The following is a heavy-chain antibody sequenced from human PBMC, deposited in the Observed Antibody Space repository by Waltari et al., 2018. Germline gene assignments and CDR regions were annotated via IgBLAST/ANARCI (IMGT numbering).Heavy chain of an antibody. Sequence: QVQLVQSGAEVKKPGSSVKVSCKASGGTFSSYTISWVRQAPGQGLEWMGRGSTCRGIANNNKKFQGKVMITADKTTSTAYMEMRSRRSEDTAVYYCARGDYYDSSGVPPYGMDVWGQGTTVTVSS. V-gene: IGHV1-69*02. CDR3: ARGDYYDSSGVPPYGMDV. CDR2: GSTCRGIA. D-gene: IGHD3-22*01. J-gene: IGHJ6*02. CDR1: GGTFSSYT.